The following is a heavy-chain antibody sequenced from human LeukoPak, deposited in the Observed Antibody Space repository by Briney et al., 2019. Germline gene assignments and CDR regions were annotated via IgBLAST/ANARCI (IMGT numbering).Heavy chain of an antibody. Sequence: GGSLRLSCAASGFTFSSYAMNWVRQAPVKGLEWVSTISGSGRDTYYADSVKGRFTISRDNSNNTLYLQMNSLRAEDTAVYYCATYYSDSSGYYPDFDYWGQGVLVTVSS. V-gene: IGHV3-23*01. CDR3: ATYYSDSSGYYPDFDY. CDR2: ISGSGRDT. CDR1: GFTFSSYA. J-gene: IGHJ4*02. D-gene: IGHD3-22*01.